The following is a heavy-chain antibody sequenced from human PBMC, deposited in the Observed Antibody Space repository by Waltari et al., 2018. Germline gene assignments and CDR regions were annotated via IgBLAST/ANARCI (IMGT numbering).Heavy chain of an antibody. J-gene: IGHJ4*02. CDR2: NNWNSGNI. CDR1: GFSFADRA. V-gene: IGHV3-9*01. Sequence: EVQLVESGGGLVQPGRSLRLSCVGSGFSFADRAMHWVRQVPGKGLEWVSGNNWNSGNIGYADSVKGRFTISRDNAKNSLYLQINSVRTEDTALYYCTSDAFGNSIGGVFDYWGQGTLVNVSS. CDR3: TSDAFGNSIGGVFDY. D-gene: IGHD3-3*01.